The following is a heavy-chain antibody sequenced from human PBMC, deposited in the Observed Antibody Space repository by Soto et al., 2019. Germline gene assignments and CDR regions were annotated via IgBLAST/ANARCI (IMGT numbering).Heavy chain of an antibody. J-gene: IGHJ5*02. CDR2: IKSKTDGGTT. Sequence: PGGSLRLSCAASGFTFSSYEMNWVRQAPGKGLEWVGRIKSKTDGGTTDYAAPVKGRFTISRDDSKNTLYLQMNSLKTEDTAVYYCTTDSYYDFWSGYYTRNWFDPWGQGTLVTVSS. CDR3: TTDSYYDFWSGYYTRNWFDP. D-gene: IGHD3-3*01. V-gene: IGHV3-15*01. CDR1: GFTFSSYE.